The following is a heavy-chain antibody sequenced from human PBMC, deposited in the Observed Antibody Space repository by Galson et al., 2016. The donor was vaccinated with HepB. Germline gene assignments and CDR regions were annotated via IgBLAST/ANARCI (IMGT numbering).Heavy chain of an antibody. D-gene: IGHD1-26*01. CDR1: GFTFSSHW. CDR3: ARGGSRPIDY. Sequence: SLRLSCAASGFTFSSHWMHWVRQAPGKRLVWVSRINTDGSSTSYADSVKGRFTISRGNAKNTLYLQMNSLRAEDTAVYYCARGGSRPIDYWGQGTLVTVSS. CDR2: INTDGSST. J-gene: IGHJ4*02. V-gene: IGHV3-74*01.